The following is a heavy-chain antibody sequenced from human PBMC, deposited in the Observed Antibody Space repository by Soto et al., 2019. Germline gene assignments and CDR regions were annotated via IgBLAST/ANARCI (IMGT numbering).Heavy chain of an antibody. J-gene: IGHJ4*02. CDR3: ASSCWYERDNYFDY. D-gene: IGHD6-19*01. CDR2: IMPLFGTA. V-gene: IGHV1-69*13. CDR1: GGTFSSYA. Sequence: SVKVSCKASGGTFSSYAIIWVRQAPGQGLEWMGGIMPLFGTANYAQKLQGRDTITPDESTSTAYLDLSGLISDDTAAYYCASSCWYERDNYFDYWGQGTLVTVSS.